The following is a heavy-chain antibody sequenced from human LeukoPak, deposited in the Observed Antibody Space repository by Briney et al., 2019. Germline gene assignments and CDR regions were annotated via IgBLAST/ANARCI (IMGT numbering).Heavy chain of an antibody. Sequence: ASETLSLTCTVSGYSISSGYYWGWIRQPPGKGLEWIGSIYHSGSTYYNPSLKSRVTISVDTSKNQFSLKLSSVTAADTAVYYCARGRAYYDFWSGAGPPKNFDYWGQGTLVTVSS. CDR1: GYSISSGYY. CDR2: IYHSGST. CDR3: ARGRAYYDFWSGAGPPKNFDY. J-gene: IGHJ4*02. D-gene: IGHD3-3*01. V-gene: IGHV4-38-2*02.